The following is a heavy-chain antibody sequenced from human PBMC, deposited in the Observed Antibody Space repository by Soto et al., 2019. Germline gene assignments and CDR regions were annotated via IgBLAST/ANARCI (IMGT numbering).Heavy chain of an antibody. Sequence: ASVKVSCKASGYTFTSHDINWVRQATGQGLEWMGWMNPNSGNTGYAQKFQGRVTMTRDTSVSTAYMELSSLRSEDTAVYYCARGCGTAMASLKYYIDFRDPRPLVTVSS. J-gene: IGHJ4*02. D-gene: IGHD5-18*01. V-gene: IGHV1-8*02. CDR3: ARGCGTAMASLKYYIDF. CDR2: MNPNSGNT. CDR1: GYTFTSHD.